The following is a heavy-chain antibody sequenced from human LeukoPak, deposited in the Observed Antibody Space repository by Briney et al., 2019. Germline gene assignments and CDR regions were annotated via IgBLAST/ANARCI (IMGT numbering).Heavy chain of an antibody. CDR1: GFTLSEYW. CDR3: AGEGITVTYAFHM. Sequence: GGSLRLSCAASGFTLSEYWMHWVRQAPEKGLVRVSRINSDGSSTSYADSVKGRFTISRDNAKNTLYLQMNSLRAEDTAVYYCAGEGITVTYAFHMWAHGTRVTVSS. V-gene: IGHV3-74*01. D-gene: IGHD4-17*01. J-gene: IGHJ3*02. CDR2: INSDGSST.